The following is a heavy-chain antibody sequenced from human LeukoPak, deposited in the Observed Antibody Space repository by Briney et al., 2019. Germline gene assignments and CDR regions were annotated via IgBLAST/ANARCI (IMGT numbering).Heavy chain of an antibody. D-gene: IGHD4-17*01. Sequence: KASETLSLTCTVSGGSISSSTYYWGWIRQPPGKGLEWIGSIYYSGSTYYNPSLKSRVSISVDTSQNQFSLKVTSVTAADTAVYYCARRPSYGDYVDAFDIWGQGTMVTVSS. J-gene: IGHJ3*02. CDR1: GGSISSSTYY. V-gene: IGHV4-39*01. CDR2: IYYSGST. CDR3: ARRPSYGDYVDAFDI.